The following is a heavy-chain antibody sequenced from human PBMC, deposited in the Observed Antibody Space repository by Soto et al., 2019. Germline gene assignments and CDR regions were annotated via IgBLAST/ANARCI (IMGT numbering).Heavy chain of an antibody. Sequence: SVKVSCKASGGTFSSYTISWVRQAPGQGLEWMGRIIPILGIANYAQKFQGRVTITADKSTSTAYMELSSLRSEDTAVHYCARRSYGSGSYQAWGQGTMVTVSS. D-gene: IGHD3-10*01. CDR3: ARRSYGSGSYQA. J-gene: IGHJ3*01. CDR2: IIPILGIA. V-gene: IGHV1-69*02. CDR1: GGTFSSYT.